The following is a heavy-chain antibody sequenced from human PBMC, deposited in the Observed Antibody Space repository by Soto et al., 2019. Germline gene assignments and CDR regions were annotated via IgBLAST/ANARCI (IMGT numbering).Heavy chain of an antibody. CDR1: GFTFSSYG. Sequence: GGSLRLSCAASGFTFSSYGMHWVRQAPGKGLEWVAVISYDGSNKYYADSVKGRFTISRDNSKNTLYLQMNSLRAEDTAVYYCAKDRIAAAGTAGGEFDYYYYYGMDVWGQGTTVTVSS. CDR2: ISYDGSNK. D-gene: IGHD6-13*01. CDR3: AKDRIAAAGTAGGEFDYYYYYGMDV. V-gene: IGHV3-30*18. J-gene: IGHJ6*02.